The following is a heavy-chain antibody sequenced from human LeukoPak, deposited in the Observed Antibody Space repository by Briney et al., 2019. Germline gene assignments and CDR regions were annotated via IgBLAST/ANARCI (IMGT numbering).Heavy chain of an antibody. J-gene: IGHJ4*02. CDR1: GFTFSSYW. CDR3: ARDAKYGGVDY. Sequence: GGSLRLSCAASGFTFSSYWMHWVRQAPEKGLVWVSRINSDGSSTSYADSVKGRSTISRDNAKNTLYLQMNSLRAEDTAVYYCARDAKYGGVDYWGQGTLVTVSS. CDR2: INSDGSST. V-gene: IGHV3-74*01. D-gene: IGHD4-23*01.